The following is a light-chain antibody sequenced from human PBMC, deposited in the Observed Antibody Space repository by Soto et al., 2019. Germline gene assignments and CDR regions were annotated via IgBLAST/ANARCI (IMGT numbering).Light chain of an antibody. CDR2: YDD. CDR3: AAWADHMNGCV. CDR1: SSNIGNNA. Sequence: QSVLTLPPSVSEAPRQRVTISCSGSSSNIGNNAVNWYQQLPGKAPKLLIYYDDLLPSGVSDRFSGSKSGTSASLAISGLQYEEEADYYCAAWADHMNGCVFGGGTKVTVL. J-gene: IGLJ3*02. V-gene: IGLV1-36*01.